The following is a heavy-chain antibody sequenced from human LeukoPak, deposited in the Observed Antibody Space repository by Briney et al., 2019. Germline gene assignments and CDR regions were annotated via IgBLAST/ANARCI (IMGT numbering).Heavy chain of an antibody. CDR1: GGSISSYY. CDR2: IYTSGST. V-gene: IGHV4-4*09. Sequence: SSETLSLTCTVSGGSISSYYWSWIRQPPGKGLEWIGYIYTSGSTNYNPSLKSRVTISVDTSKNQFSLKLSSVTAADTAVYYCARRGYSYGYHFDYWGQGTLSPSPQ. J-gene: IGHJ4*02. D-gene: IGHD5-18*01. CDR3: ARRGYSYGYHFDY.